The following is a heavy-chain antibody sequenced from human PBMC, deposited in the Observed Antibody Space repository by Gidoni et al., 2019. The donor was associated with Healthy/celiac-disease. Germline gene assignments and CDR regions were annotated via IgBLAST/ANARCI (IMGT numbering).Heavy chain of an antibody. Sequence: QVQLVESGGGVVQPGRSRRLSWAASGPTLSSKGRPWVRQAPGKGLEWVAVIWCDGSNNYYADSVKGRFTISRDNSKNTLYLQMNSLRAEDTAVYYCARGLYCSGGSCYSRPFDYWGQGTLVTVSS. V-gene: IGHV3-33*01. J-gene: IGHJ4*02. CDR1: GPTLSSKG. D-gene: IGHD2-15*01. CDR3: ARGLYCSGGSCYSRPFDY. CDR2: IWCDGSNN.